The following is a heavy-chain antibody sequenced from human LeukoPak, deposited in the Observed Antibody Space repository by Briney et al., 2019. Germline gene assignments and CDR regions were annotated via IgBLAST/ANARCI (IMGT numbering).Heavy chain of an antibody. D-gene: IGHD5-18*01. CDR3: AKVGYVDTTLGPTDY. CDR2: ISASGGTT. CDR1: GFTFSSYA. J-gene: IGHJ4*02. V-gene: IGHV3-23*01. Sequence: GGSLRLSCAASGFTFSSYAMNWVRQAPGKGLEWVSDISASGGTTKYADSVKGRLTISRDNSKNTLYLQMNSLRAEDTAVYYCAKVGYVDTTLGPTDYWGQGTLVTVSS.